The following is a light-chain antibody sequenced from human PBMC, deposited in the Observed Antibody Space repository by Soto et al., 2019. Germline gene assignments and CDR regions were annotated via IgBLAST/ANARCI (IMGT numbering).Light chain of an antibody. V-gene: IGLV1-51*01. CDR1: SSNIGNNF. J-gene: IGLJ3*02. Sequence: SVLTQPPSVSAAPGQKVTISCSGSSSNIGNNFVSWYQQLPGTAPKLLIYDNDKRPSGIPDRFSGSKSGTSATLGIIGLQTGDEADYYCGTWNAGLTSWVFGGGTKLTVL. CDR2: DND. CDR3: GTWNAGLTSWV.